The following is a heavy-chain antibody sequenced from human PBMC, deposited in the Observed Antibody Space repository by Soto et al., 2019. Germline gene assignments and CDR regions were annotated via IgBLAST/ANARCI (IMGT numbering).Heavy chain of an antibody. CDR1: GDSINSGVYY. CDR3: ARHTLTVHYFDY. V-gene: IGHV4-31*03. D-gene: IGHD2-15*01. Sequence: PSETLSLTCTVSGDSINSGVYYWSWIRQHPGKGLEWIGYISYSGSTYYNPSLKSRVTMSVDTSKNQFSLKLSSVTAADTALYYCARHTLTVHYFDYWGQGTLVTVSS. J-gene: IGHJ4*02. CDR2: ISYSGST.